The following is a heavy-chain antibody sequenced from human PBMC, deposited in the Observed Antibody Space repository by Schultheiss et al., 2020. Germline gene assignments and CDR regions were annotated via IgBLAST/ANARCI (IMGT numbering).Heavy chain of an antibody. CDR1: GFTVSSNY. Sequence: GGSLRLSCAASGFTVSSNYMSWVRQAPGKGLEWVSYISSSGSTIYYADSVKGRFTISRDNAKNSLYLQMNSLRAEDTAVYYCTTPGIAVANFDYWGQGTLVTVSS. V-gene: IGHV3-11*01. CDR3: TTPGIAVANFDY. D-gene: IGHD6-19*01. CDR2: ISSSGSTI. J-gene: IGHJ4*02.